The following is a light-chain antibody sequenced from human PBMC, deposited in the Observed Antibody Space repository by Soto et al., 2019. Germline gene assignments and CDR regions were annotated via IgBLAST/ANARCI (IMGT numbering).Light chain of an antibody. CDR3: QQYNNWPKT. CDR1: QSVSSN. CDR2: GAS. V-gene: IGKV3-15*01. J-gene: IGKJ1*01. Sequence: EIVMTQSPATLSVSPGERATLSCRASQSVSSNLAWYQQKPGQAPRLLIYGASTRATCIPARFSGSGSGTEFTLTISSLQSEDFAVYYCQQYNNWPKTFGQGTKVDIK.